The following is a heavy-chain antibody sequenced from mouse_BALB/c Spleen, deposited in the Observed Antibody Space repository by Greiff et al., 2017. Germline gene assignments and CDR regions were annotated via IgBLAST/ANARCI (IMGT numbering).Heavy chain of an antibody. V-gene: IGHV2-2*02. J-gene: IGHJ4*01. D-gene: IGHD2-4*01. CDR3: ARNLDYDEALYAMDY. CDR1: GFSLTSYG. Sequence: QVHVKQSGPGLVQPSQSLSITCTVSGFSLTSYGVHWVRQSPGKGLEWLGVIWSGGSTDYNAAFISRLSISKDNSKSQVFFKMNSLQANDTAIYYCARNLDYDEALYAMDYWGQGTSVTVSS. CDR2: IWSGGST.